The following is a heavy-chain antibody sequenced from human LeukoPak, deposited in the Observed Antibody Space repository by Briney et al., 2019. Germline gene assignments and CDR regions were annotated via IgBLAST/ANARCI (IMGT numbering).Heavy chain of an antibody. V-gene: IGHV3-23*01. D-gene: IGHD1-26*01. CDR1: GFTSINYA. Sequence: PGGSLRLSCTASGFTSINYAMSWVRQPPGKGLEWISGTTGSGAGTYYADSVKGRFTISRDNSKNTLYLQMNSLRAEDTALYYCAQGRSGSYYAFDYWGQGTLVTVSS. J-gene: IGHJ4*02. CDR2: TTGSGAGT. CDR3: AQGRSGSYYAFDY.